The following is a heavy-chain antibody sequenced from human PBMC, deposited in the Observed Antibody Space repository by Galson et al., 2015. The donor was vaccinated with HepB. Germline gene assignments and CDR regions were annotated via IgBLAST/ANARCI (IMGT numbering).Heavy chain of an antibody. D-gene: IGHD4-23*01. CDR3: ARDKSTVVTPSEYYYYMDV. J-gene: IGHJ6*02. V-gene: IGHV4-59*01. CDR2: IYYSGST. CDR1: RGSITSYY. Sequence: ETLSLTCTVSRGSITSYYWSWIRQSPGNGLEWIGYIYYSGSTYYNPSLQSRVTISIDTSKKQFSLKLTSVTAADTAVYYCARDKSTVVTPSEYYYYMDVWGQGTTVTVSS.